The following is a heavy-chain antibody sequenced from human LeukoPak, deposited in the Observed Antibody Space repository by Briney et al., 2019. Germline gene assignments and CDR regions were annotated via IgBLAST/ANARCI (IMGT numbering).Heavy chain of an antibody. CDR3: VRDFRSADY. J-gene: IGHJ4*02. CDR2: ICPDGTVT. CDR1: GFAFSTYC. V-gene: IGHV3-74*01. Sequence: GSLRLSCAASGFAFSTYCMHWVRQAPGKGPMWVSRICPDGTVTNYADSVKARFIISRDNARNTVYLQMNSLRVEDTAVYYCVRDFRSADYWGQGTLVTVSS.